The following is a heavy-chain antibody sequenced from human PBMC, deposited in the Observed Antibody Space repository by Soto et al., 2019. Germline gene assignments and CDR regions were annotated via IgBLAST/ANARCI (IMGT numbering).Heavy chain of an antibody. CDR1: RYTFTGYY. CDR2: IDPNSGGT. D-gene: IGHD1-26*01. J-gene: IGHJ4*02. Sequence: EASVKVSCKASRYTFTGYYMHWVRQAPGQGLEWMGWIDPNSGGTDYAQKFQGRVTMTRDTSISTAYMELSRLRLDDTAVYYCARVMSGSYLGHGYYFDYWGQGTLVTVSS. V-gene: IGHV1-2*02. CDR3: ARVMSGSYLGHGYYFDY.